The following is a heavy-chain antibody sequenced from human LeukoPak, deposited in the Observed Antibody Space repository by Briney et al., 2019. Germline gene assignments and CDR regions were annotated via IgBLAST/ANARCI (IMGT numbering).Heavy chain of an antibody. CDR1: GGSISSYY. V-gene: IGHV4-59*08. J-gene: IGHJ2*01. Sequence: SETLSLTCTVSGGSISSYYWSWIRQPPGKGLEWIGYIYYSGSTNYNPSLKSRVTISVDTSKNQFSLKLSSVTAADTAVYYCASLETHYGDYEGGLWGRGTLVTVSS. CDR2: IYYSGST. D-gene: IGHD4-17*01. CDR3: ASLETHYGDYEGGL.